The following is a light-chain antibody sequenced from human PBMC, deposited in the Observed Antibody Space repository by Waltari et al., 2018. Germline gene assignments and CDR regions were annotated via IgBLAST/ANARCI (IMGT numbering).Light chain of an antibody. J-gene: IGLJ3*02. CDR3: SSYTSSSTLRV. CDR1: SSDVGGYNY. CDR2: EVS. Sequence: QSALTQPASVSGSPGQSITISCTGTSSDVGGYNYVSWYQQPPGNAPKLMIYEVSNRPSGVANRFSGSKSGNTASLPISGLQAEDEADYYCSSYTSSSTLRVFGGGTKLTVL. V-gene: IGLV2-14*01.